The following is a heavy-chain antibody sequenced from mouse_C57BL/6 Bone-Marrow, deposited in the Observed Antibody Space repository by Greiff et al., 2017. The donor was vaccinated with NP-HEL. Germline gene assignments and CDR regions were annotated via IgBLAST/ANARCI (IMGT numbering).Heavy chain of an antibody. V-gene: IGHV1-7*01. CDR1: GYTFTSSW. Sequence: VQLQQSGAALAKPGASVKLSCKASGYTFTSSWMHWVKPRPGQGLEWIGYINPSSGYTKYNQKFKDKATLTADKSSSTAYMQLSSLTYEDSAVYYCARYRASTGTRAMDYWGQGTSVTVSS. CDR2: INPSSGYT. D-gene: IGHD4-1*02. J-gene: IGHJ4*01. CDR3: ARYRASTGTRAMDY.